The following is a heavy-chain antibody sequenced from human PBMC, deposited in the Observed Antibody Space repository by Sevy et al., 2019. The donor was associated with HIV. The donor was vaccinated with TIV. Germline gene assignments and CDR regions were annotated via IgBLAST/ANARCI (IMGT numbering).Heavy chain of an antibody. CDR1: GGTFSSYA. D-gene: IGHD1-7*01. V-gene: IGHV1-69*06. CDR3: AKNVRTTESAFDI. J-gene: IGHJ3*02. CDR2: IIPIFGTA. Sequence: ASVKVSCKASGGTFSSYAISWVRQAPGQGLEWMGGIIPIFGTANYAQKFQGRVTITADKSTSTAYMELSSLRSEDTAVYYCAKNVRTTESAFDIWGQGTMVTVSS.